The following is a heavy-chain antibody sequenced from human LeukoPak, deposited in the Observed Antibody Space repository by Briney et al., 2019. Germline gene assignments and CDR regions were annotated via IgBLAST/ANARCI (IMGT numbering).Heavy chain of an antibody. J-gene: IGHJ4*02. D-gene: IGHD3-3*01. CDR3: AKSLRVLRFLEWLLYFDY. Sequence: GGSLRLSCAASGFTFSSYAMSWVRQAPGKGLEWVSAISGSGGSTYHADSVKGRFTISRDNSKNTLYLQMNSLRAEDTAVYYCAKSLRVLRFLEWLLYFDYWGQGTLVTVSS. V-gene: IGHV3-23*01. CDR1: GFTFSSYA. CDR2: ISGSGGST.